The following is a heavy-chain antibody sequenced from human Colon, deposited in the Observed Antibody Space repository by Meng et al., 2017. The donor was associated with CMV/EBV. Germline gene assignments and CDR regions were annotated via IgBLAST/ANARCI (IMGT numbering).Heavy chain of an antibody. CDR3: ARPSDNGWYYFDS. CDR2: IHYSGNT. CDR1: GGSIISSSLY. V-gene: IGHV4-39*01. D-gene: IGHD6-19*01. Sequence: SEPLSLTCAVPGGSIISSSLYWGWIRQSPGRGLEWIGSIHYSGNTYRNPSLWGRVSMSVDTSKNQFSLHLSSVTAADTSIYYCARPSDNGWYYFDSWGQGTLVTVSS. J-gene: IGHJ4*02.